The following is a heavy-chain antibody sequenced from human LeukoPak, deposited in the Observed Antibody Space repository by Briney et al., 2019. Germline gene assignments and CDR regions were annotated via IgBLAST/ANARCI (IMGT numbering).Heavy chain of an antibody. J-gene: IGHJ4*02. V-gene: IGHV4-39*07. Sequence: PSETLSLTCTVSGGSISSSSYYWGWIRQPPGKGLEWIGGIYYSGSTYYNPSLKSRVTISVDTSKNQFSLKLSSVTAADTAVYYCARVTGGYSSGWYPGGYYLDYWGQGTLVTVSS. CDR3: ARVTGGYSSGWYPGGYYLDY. CDR2: IYYSGST. D-gene: IGHD6-19*01. CDR1: GGSISSSSYY.